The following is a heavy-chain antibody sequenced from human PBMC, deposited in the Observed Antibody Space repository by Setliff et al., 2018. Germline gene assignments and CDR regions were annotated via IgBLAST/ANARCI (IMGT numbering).Heavy chain of an antibody. J-gene: IGHJ6*03. Sequence: SETLSLTCTVSGGSISSSSYYWGWIRQPPGKGLEYIGSIYYSGSTYYNASLKSRVTISVDTSKNQFSLKMTSVTAEDTAVYYCAKVDTDYIMTRVNTWQYYFYMDVWGRGTTVTVSS. V-gene: IGHV4-39*01. D-gene: IGHD4-4*01. CDR3: AKVDTDYIMTRVNTWQYYFYMDV. CDR1: GGSISSSSYY. CDR2: IYYSGST.